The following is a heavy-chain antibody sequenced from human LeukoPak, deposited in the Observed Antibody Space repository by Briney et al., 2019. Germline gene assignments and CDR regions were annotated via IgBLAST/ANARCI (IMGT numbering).Heavy chain of an antibody. D-gene: IGHD1-7*01. CDR3: ARAQLELGGYYFDY. V-gene: IGHV4-59*01. Sequence: SETLSLTCTVSGGSISSYYWSWIRQPPGKGLEWIGYIYYSGRTNYNTSLKSGVTISVKTSKNHFSLKLSSVTAADTAVYYCARAQLELGGYYFDYWGQGTLVTVSS. CDR1: GGSISSYY. J-gene: IGHJ4*02. CDR2: IYYSGRT.